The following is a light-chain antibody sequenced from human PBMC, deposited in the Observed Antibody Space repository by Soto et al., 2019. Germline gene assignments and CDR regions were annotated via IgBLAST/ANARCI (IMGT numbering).Light chain of an antibody. CDR1: ESVSSY. J-gene: IGKJ1*01. CDR3: QQRSNWPST. Sequence: EIVLTQSAATLSLSPWERATLSCRASESVSSYIAWYQQKPGQAPRLLIYDASNRATGIPARFSGSGSGTDFTLTISSLEPEDFAVYYCQQRSNWPSTFGQGTKVDIK. V-gene: IGKV3-11*01. CDR2: DAS.